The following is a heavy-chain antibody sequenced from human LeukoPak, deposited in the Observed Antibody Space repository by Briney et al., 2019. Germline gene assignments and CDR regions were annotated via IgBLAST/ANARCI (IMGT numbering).Heavy chain of an antibody. V-gene: IGHV3-74*01. CDR2: INTDGSST. CDR3: AKDNSGYDLPYFYSSSWYDY. CDR1: GFIFSSYW. J-gene: IGHJ4*02. D-gene: IGHD6-13*01. Sequence: GGSLRLSCAASGFIFSSYWMHWVRHAPGKGLAWVSRINTDGSSTSYADSVKGRFTISRDNAKNTLYLQMNSLRAEDTAVYYCAKDNSGYDLPYFYSSSWYDYWGQGTLVTVSS.